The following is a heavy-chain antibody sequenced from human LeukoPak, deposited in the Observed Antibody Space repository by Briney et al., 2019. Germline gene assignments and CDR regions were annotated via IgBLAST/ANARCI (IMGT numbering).Heavy chain of an antibody. CDR2: INPSGGST. V-gene: IGHV1-46*01. J-gene: IGHJ4*02. CDR3: ARGSGSYYFIGQTDY. Sequence: ASVKVSCKASGYTFTSYYMHWVRQAPGQGLEWMGIINPSGGSTSYAQKFQGRVTMTRDTSTNTVYMELSSLRSEDTAVYYCARGSGSYYFIGQTDYWGQGTLVTVSS. D-gene: IGHD1-26*01. CDR1: GYTFTSYY.